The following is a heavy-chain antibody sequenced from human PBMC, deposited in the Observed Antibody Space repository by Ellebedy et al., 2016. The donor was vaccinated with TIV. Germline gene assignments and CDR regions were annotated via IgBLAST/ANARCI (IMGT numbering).Heavy chain of an antibody. V-gene: IGHV3-23*01. CDR3: AKCRATTWYDWFDP. Sequence: GESLKISXAASGFTFGSFAMTWVRQAPGKGLGWVAGITGSGSSEDYADSVKGRFTISRDNPKNTLYLQMNSLRAEDTAVYYCAKCRATTWYDWFDPWGQGTLVTVSS. CDR1: GFTFGSFA. CDR2: ITGSGSSE. D-gene: IGHD6-13*01. J-gene: IGHJ5*02.